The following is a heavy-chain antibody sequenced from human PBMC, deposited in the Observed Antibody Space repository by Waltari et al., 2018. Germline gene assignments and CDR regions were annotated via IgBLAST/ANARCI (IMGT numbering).Heavy chain of an antibody. CDR3: ASSGFWSGYYPKVYYYYYMDV. CDR2: IIPILGIA. CDR1: GGTFSSYA. D-gene: IGHD3-3*01. V-gene: IGHV1-69*04. J-gene: IGHJ6*03. Sequence: QVQLVQSGAEVKKPGSSVKVSCKASGGTFSSYAISWVRQAPGQGLEWMGGIIPILGIANYAQKFQGRVTITADESTSTAYMELSSLRSEDTAVYYCASSGFWSGYYPKVYYYYYMDVWGKGTTVTVSS.